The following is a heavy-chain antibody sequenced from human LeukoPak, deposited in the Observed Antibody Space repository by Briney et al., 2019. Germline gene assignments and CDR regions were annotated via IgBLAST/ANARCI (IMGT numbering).Heavy chain of an antibody. CDR3: AREDCSGGSCYGGFDC. V-gene: IGHV6-1*01. Sequence: PPQTLSLTCAISGDSVSSNSAAWNWIRQSPSRGLEWLGRTYQRSKWYNDYALSVKSRITINPDTSKNQFSLQLNSVTPEDTAVYYCAREDCSGGSCYGGFDCWGQGTLVTVSS. J-gene: IGHJ4*02. CDR1: GDSVSSNSAA. D-gene: IGHD2-15*01. CDR2: TYQRSKWYN.